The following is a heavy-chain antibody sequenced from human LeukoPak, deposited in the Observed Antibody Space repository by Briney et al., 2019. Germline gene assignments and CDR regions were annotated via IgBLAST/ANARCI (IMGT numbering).Heavy chain of an antibody. CDR1: GFTFSSYG. CDR2: IRYDGSNK. Sequence: GGSLRLSCAASGFTFSSYGMHWVRQAPGKVLEGVAFIRYDGSNKYYADSVKGRFTISRDNSKNTLYLQMNSLRAEDTAVYYCAKDHRAEGGLDYWGQGTLVTVSS. V-gene: IGHV3-30*02. D-gene: IGHD1-14*01. J-gene: IGHJ4*02. CDR3: AKDHRAEGGLDY.